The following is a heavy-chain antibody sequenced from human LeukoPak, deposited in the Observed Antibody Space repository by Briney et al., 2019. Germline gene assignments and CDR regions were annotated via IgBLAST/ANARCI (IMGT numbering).Heavy chain of an antibody. CDR2: INPKSGAT. Sequence: ASVTVSCKTSGYTFTDYYMHWVRHAPGQGLEWMGWINPKSGATNYAQKFQGRVTMTRDTSISTAYLELTRLTSDDTAMYYCARVGTTDYWGQGTLVTVSS. CDR3: ARVGTTDY. V-gene: IGHV1-2*02. CDR1: GYTFTDYY. J-gene: IGHJ4*02. D-gene: IGHD4-17*01.